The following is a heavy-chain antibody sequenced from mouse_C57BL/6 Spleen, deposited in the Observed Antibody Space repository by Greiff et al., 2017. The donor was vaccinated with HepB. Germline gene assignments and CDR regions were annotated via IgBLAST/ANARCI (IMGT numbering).Heavy chain of an antibody. CDR1: GYTFTSYW. CDR2: INPSSGYT. J-gene: IGHJ3*01. V-gene: IGHV1-7*01. Sequence: VQVVESGAELAKPGASVKLSCKASGYTFTSYWMHWVKQRPGQGLEWIGYINPSSGYTKYNQKFKDKATLTADKSSSTAYMQLSSLTYEDSAVYYCARGGTTVVAPFAYWGQGTLVTVSA. CDR3: ARGGTTVVAPFAY. D-gene: IGHD1-1*01.